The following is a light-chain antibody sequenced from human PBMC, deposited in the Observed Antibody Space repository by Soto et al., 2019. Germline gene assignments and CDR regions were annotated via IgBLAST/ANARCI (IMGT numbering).Light chain of an antibody. CDR3: QQYGNLPLT. CDR2: DAS. V-gene: IGKV1-33*01. CDR1: QDISNY. Sequence: DIQMTQSPSSLSASVGDRVTITCQASQDISNYLNWYHQKPGKAPKLLIYDASNLETGVPSRFSGSGSGTDFTFTISSLQPEDVATYYCQQYGNLPLTFGGGTKVDI. J-gene: IGKJ4*01.